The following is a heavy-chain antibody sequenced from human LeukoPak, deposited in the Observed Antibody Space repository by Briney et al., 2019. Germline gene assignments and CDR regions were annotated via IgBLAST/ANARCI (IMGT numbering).Heavy chain of an antibody. V-gene: IGHV4-4*07. CDR3: ARDGGGYSPNYFDY. D-gene: IGHD5-18*01. CDR2: IYTSGST. Sequence: SETLSLTCAVYGGSFSGYYWSWIRQPAGKGLEWIGRIYTSGSTNYNPSLKSRVTMSVDTSKNQFSLKLSSVTAADTAVYYCARDGGGYSPNYFDYWGQGTLVTVSS. CDR1: GGSFSGYY. J-gene: IGHJ4*02.